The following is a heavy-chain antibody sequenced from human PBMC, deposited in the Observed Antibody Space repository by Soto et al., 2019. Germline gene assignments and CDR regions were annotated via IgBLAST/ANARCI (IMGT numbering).Heavy chain of an antibody. CDR2: ISGSGGPT. CDR3: ARVQILQLENIFDY. D-gene: IGHD1-1*01. V-gene: IGHV3-23*01. CDR1: GFTFSSYA. J-gene: IGHJ4*02. Sequence: PGGSLSLSCAASGFTFSSYAMCCGGRAPGRGGEGGSGISGSGGPTYYAHSVKGRFVISRDNSKNTIHLQLDTLRAEDTAVYFCARVQILQLENIFDYWGQGDLVTVSS.